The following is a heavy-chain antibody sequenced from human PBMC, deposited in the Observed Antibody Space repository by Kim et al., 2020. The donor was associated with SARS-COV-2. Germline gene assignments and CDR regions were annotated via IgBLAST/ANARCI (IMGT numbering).Heavy chain of an antibody. Sequence: ASVKVSCKASGYTFTSYAMNWVRQAPGQGLEWMGWINTNTGNPTYAQGFTGRFVFSLDTSVSTAYLQISSLKAEDTAVYYCARRGEQQLGRSDYYYYYMDVWGKGTTVTVSS. V-gene: IGHV7-4-1*02. J-gene: IGHJ6*03. CDR3: ARRGEQQLGRSDYYYYYMDV. D-gene: IGHD6-13*01. CDR2: INTNTGNP. CDR1: GYTFTSYA.